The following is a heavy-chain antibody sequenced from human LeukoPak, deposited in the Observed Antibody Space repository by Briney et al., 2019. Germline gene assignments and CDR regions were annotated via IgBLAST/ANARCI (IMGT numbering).Heavy chain of an antibody. CDR3: ARVLYDFWSGYYFDY. V-gene: IGHV4-34*01. J-gene: IGHJ4*02. CDR2: IKHSGIT. CDR1: GGSFSGFY. Sequence: SETLSLTCAVYGGSFSGFYWSWIRQPPGKGLEWIGEIKHSGITNYNPSLKSRVTMSLDTSKNQFSLKLSSVTAADTAVYYCARVLYDFWSGYYFDYWGQGTLVTVSS. D-gene: IGHD3-3*01.